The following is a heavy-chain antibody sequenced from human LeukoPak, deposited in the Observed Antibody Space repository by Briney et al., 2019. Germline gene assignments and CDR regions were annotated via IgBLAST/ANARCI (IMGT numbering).Heavy chain of an antibody. D-gene: IGHD3-10*01. CDR1: GFSFSSYS. J-gene: IGHJ4*02. V-gene: IGHV3-48*02. CDR3: ARPHSGHLFDY. Sequence: GGSLRLSCAASGFSFSSYSMNWVRQAPGKGLEWVSYISSSSSIIYYADSVKGRFTISRDNAKNSLYLQMNSLRDDDTAVYYCARPHSGHLFDYWGQGTLVAVSS. CDR2: ISSSSSII.